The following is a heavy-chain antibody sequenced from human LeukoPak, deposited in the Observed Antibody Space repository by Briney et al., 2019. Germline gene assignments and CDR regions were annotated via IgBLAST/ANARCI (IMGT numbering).Heavy chain of an antibody. CDR3: ASDSTDYYGMDV. Sequence: SETLSLTSTVSAGSICSGDYYSSWIRLPPRKRLEWIGYVYYSGSTYYNPSLKSRVTISVDTSKNQFSLKLSSVTAADTAVYYCASDSTDYYGMDVWGQGTTVTVSS. J-gene: IGHJ6*02. CDR1: AGSICSGDYY. V-gene: IGHV4-30-4*01. CDR2: VYYSGST.